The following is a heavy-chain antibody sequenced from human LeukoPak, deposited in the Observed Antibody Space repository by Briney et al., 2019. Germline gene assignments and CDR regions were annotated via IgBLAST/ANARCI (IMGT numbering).Heavy chain of an antibody. V-gene: IGHV1-18*01. CDR2: ISPYNGNT. CDR1: GYTFTGYG. J-gene: IGHJ5*02. Sequence: GASVKVSCTASGYTFTGYGISWVRQAPGQGLEWMGWISPYNGNTDYAQKLQGRVTMTTDTSTTTVYMEQRSRTSDDTAVYYCARGRENWFDPWGQGTLVTVSS. CDR3: ARGRENWFDP.